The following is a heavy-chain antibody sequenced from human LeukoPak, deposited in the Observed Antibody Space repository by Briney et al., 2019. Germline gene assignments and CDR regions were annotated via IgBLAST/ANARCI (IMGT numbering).Heavy chain of an antibody. CDR2: IYYSGST. CDR3: ARGGAAAGTGYYYGMDV. J-gene: IGHJ6*02. CDR1: GVSITSSSYY. V-gene: IGHV4-39*07. D-gene: IGHD6-13*01. Sequence: MASETLSLTGTISGVSITSSSYYWSWLRQPPGKGLEWIGSIYYSGSTYYNPSLKSRVTISVDTSKNQFSLKLSSVTAADTAVYYCARGGAAAGTGYYYGMDVWGQGTTVTVSS.